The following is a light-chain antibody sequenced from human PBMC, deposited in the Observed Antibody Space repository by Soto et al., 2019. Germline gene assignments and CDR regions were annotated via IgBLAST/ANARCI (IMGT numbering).Light chain of an antibody. CDR3: QQYDNLPLFT. CDR2: DAS. CDR1: RDISNY. J-gene: IGKJ3*01. Sequence: DIQMTQSPSPLSASVGDRVTITCQASRDISNYLNWYQQKPGKAPKLLIYDASNLETGVPSRFSGSGSGTDFTFTISSLQPEDIATYYCQQYDNLPLFTFGPGTKVDIK. V-gene: IGKV1-33*01.